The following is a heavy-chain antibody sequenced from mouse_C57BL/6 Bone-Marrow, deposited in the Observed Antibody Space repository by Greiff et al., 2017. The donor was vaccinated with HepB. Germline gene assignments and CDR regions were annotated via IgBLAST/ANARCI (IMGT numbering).Heavy chain of an antibody. V-gene: IGHV2-2*01. Sequence: VKLMESGPGLVQPSQSLSITCTVSGFSLTSYGVHWVRQSPGKGLEWLGVIWSGGSTDYNAAFISRLSISKDNSKSQVFFKMNSLQADDTAIYYCARRGNYYGSSPYAMDYWGQGTSVTVSS. D-gene: IGHD1-1*01. CDR3: ARRGNYYGSSPYAMDY. CDR1: GFSLTSYG. J-gene: IGHJ4*01. CDR2: IWSGGST.